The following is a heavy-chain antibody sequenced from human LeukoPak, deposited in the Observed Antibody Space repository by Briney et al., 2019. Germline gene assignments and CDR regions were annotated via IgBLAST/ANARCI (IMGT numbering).Heavy chain of an antibody. J-gene: IGHJ6*03. CDR2: ISGSGGST. Sequence: GGSLRLSCAASGFTFSSYGMSWVRQAPGKGLEWVSAISGSGGSTYYADSVKGRFTISRDNSKNTLYLQMNSLRAEDTAVYYCAKGGSSGFFVVNYYMDVWGKGTTVTISS. V-gene: IGHV3-23*01. CDR3: AKGGSSGFFVVNYYMDV. CDR1: GFTFSSYG. D-gene: IGHD6-19*01.